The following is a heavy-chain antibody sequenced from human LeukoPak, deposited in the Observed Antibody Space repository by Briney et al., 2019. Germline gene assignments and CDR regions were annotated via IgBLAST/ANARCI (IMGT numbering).Heavy chain of an antibody. CDR1: GASISGSGYY. CDR3: ATSGWYLLPGVY. V-gene: IGHV4-39*01. J-gene: IGHJ4*02. D-gene: IGHD6-19*01. CDR2: IYDSGST. Sequence: PSETLSLTCTVSGASISGSGYYWGWIRQPPGKGLEWIGNIYDSGSTYYNASLQSRVTISVDTSKNQFSLKLSSVTAADTAVYYCATSGWYLLPGVYWGQGTLVTVSS.